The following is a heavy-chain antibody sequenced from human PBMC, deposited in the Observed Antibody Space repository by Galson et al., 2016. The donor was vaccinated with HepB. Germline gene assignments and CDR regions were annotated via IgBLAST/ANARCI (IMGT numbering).Heavy chain of an antibody. D-gene: IGHD1-1*01. J-gene: IGHJ4*02. CDR3: AKERLVRRIFDH. CDR1: GFTVSSNY. Sequence: SLRLSCAASGFTVSSNYMSWVRQAPGKGLEWVASISTRRTTYYSDSVQGRYTISRDNSNNTLYLQMNGLRAEDTAVYYCAKERLVRRIFDHWGQGTLLTVSS. CDR2: ISTRRTT. V-gene: IGHV3-53*01.